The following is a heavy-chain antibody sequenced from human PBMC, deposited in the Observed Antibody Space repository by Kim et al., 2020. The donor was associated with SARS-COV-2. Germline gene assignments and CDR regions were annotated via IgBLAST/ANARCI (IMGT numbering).Heavy chain of an antibody. V-gene: IGHV3-43*02. CDR2: ISGDGGST. D-gene: IGHD3-9*01. CDR1: GFTFDDYA. Sequence: GGYLRLSCAASGFTFDDYAMHWVRQAPGKGLEWVSLISGDGGSTYYADSVKGRFTISRDNSKNSLYLQMNSLRTEDTALYYCAKVQIEGVYDILTGYPSDYYYGMDVWGQGTTVTVSS. J-gene: IGHJ6*02. CDR3: AKVQIEGVYDILTGYPSDYYYGMDV.